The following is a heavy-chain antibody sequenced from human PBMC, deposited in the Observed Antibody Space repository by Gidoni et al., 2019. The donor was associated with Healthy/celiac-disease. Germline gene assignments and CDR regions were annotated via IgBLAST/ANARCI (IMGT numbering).Heavy chain of an antibody. Sequence: EVQLVQSGAEVKKPGESLKIPCKDSGYSFTSYWIGWVRQMPGKGLEWTVIIYPGDSDTRYSPSFQGQVTISADKSISTAYLQWSSLKASDTAMYYCARSEYSSSSAFDYWGQGTLVTVSS. D-gene: IGHD6-6*01. CDR3: ARSEYSSSSAFDY. V-gene: IGHV5-51*01. CDR2: IYPGDSDT. J-gene: IGHJ4*02. CDR1: GYSFTSYW.